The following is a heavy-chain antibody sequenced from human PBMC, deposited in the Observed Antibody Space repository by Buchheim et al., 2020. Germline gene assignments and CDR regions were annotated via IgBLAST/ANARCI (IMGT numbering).Heavy chain of an antibody. CDR1: GFTFSSYW. J-gene: IGHJ4*02. D-gene: IGHD3-16*02. V-gene: IGHV3-7*01. CDR2: IKQDGSEK. Sequence: EVQLVESGGGLVQPGGSLRLSCAASGFTFSSYWMSWVRQAPGKGLEWVANIKQDGSEKYYVDSVKGRFTISRDNAKNSLYLQMNSLRAEDTAVYYCARDFSYYDYIWGSYRYTFFDYWGQGTL. CDR3: ARDFSYYDYIWGSYRYTFFDY.